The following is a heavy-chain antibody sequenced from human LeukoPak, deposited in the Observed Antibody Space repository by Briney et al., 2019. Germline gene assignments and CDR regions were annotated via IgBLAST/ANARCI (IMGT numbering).Heavy chain of an antibody. J-gene: IGHJ4*02. Sequence: GGSLRLSCAASGFTFSNHNMDWVRQAPGKGLEWVSYISSSGSTIYYADSVKGRFTMYRDNAKNSLYLQMNSLRAEDTAVYYCARETDSTLFDYWGQGTLVTVSS. D-gene: IGHD2-2*01. CDR2: ISSSGSTI. V-gene: IGHV3-48*03. CDR3: ARETDSTLFDY. CDR1: GFTFSNHN.